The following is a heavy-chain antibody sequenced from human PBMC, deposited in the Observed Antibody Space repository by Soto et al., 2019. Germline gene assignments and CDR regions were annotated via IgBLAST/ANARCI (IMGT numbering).Heavy chain of an antibody. CDR1: EGTLNT. D-gene: IGHD2-21*02. V-gene: IGHV1-69*04. Sequence: GASVKVSCKASEGTLNTINWVRQAPGQGLEWMGRIIPILGMGSYAQKFQGRFTISRDISKNILYLQMSSPRVGDTAVYYCVTDQGLLVTAWGQGTLVTVSS. CDR3: VTDQGLLVTA. CDR2: IIPILGMG. J-gene: IGHJ5*02.